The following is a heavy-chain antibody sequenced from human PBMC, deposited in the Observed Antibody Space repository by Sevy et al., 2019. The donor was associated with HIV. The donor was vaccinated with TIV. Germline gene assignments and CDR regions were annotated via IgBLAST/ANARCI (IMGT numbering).Heavy chain of an antibody. CDR3: AREGCTQPHDY. V-gene: IGHV3-23*01. J-gene: IGHJ4*02. CDR2: FSFGCGRI. D-gene: IGHD2-8*01. CDR1: GFTFAKYS. Sequence: WGSLRLSCAASGFTFAKYSMSWVRQAPGKGLEWVSTFSFGCGRINYADSVKGRFTISRDDSKNTLFLQMNSLRAEDTATYFCAREGCTQPHDYWGQGTVVTVS.